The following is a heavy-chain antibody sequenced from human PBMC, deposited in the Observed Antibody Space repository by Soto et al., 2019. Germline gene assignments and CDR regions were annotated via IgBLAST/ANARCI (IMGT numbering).Heavy chain of an antibody. CDR1: AYTFPSPV. CDR2: ISAYNGNT. D-gene: IGHD1-1*01. J-gene: IGHJ6*02. CDR3: ARSRIQLEPYGTDV. V-gene: IGHV1-18*01. Sequence: ASVKLSRNASAYTFPSPVISCVRQAPGQGLEWMGWISAYNGNTNYAQKLQGRVTITTDTSASTAYMDLSSLRSEDTAVYYCARSRIQLEPYGTDVWGQGTTVTVSS.